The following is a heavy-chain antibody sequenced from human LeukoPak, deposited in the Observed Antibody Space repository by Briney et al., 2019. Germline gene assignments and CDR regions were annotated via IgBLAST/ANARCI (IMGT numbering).Heavy chain of an antibody. CDR1: GGSFSGYY. CDR2: ITHSGSS. D-gene: IGHD5-24*01. J-gene: IGHJ5*02. V-gene: IGHV4-34*01. Sequence: SETLSLTCVVYGGSFSGYYWSWIRQPPGKGLEWIGEITHSGSSNYNPSLKSRVTISVDTSKNQFSLKLSSVTAADTAVYYCARGRGRWLQSRNWFDPWGQGTLVTVSS. CDR3: ARGRGRWLQSRNWFDP.